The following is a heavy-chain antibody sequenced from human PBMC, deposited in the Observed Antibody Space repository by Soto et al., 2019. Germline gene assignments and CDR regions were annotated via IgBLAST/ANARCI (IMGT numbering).Heavy chain of an antibody. CDR1: GGSISSYY. V-gene: IGHV4-59*01. CDR2: IYYSGST. CDR3: ARVGSYYDFWRGYKRSYYYGMDV. D-gene: IGHD3-3*01. J-gene: IGHJ6*02. Sequence: QVQLQESGPGLVKPSETLSLTCTVSGGSISSYYWSWIRQPPGKGLEWIGYIYYSGSTNYNPSLKDRVIISVDTSMNQFALKLSSVTAADTAVYYCARVGSYYDFWRGYKRSYYYGMDVWGQGTTVTVSS.